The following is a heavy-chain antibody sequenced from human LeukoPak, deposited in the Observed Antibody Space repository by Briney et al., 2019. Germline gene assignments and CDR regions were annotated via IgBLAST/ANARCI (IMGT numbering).Heavy chain of an antibody. Sequence: PSETLSLTCTVSGGSIIGYYRSWIRQPPGKGLEWIGYIYYSGSTNYNPSLKSRLTISIDTSENQFSLKLSSVTAADTAVYYCARRRWELRNFDYWGQGTLVTVSS. V-gene: IGHV4-59*08. CDR3: ARRRWELRNFDY. CDR1: GGSIIGYY. J-gene: IGHJ4*02. D-gene: IGHD4-23*01. CDR2: IYYSGST.